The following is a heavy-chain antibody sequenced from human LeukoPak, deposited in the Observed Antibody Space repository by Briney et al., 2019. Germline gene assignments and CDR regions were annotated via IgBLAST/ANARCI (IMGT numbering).Heavy chain of an antibody. CDR1: GGSVSSGSYY. D-gene: IGHD5-12*01. CDR2: IYYSGST. J-gene: IGHJ6*02. CDR3: ARWEWLRTYGMDV. V-gene: IGHV4-61*01. Sequence: SETLSLTCTVSGGSVSSGSYYWSWTRQPPGKGLEWIGYIYYSGSTNYNPSLKSRVTISVDTSKNQFSLKLSSVTAADTAVYYCARWEWLRTYGMDVWGQGTTVTVSS.